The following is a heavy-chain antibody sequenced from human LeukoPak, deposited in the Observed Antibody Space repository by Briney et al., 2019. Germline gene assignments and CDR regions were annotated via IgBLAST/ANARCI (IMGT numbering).Heavy chain of an antibody. CDR2: IYYSGST. CDR1: GGSISSYY. V-gene: IGHV4-59*01. D-gene: IGHD3-3*01. CDR3: ARLRLRFLEWLLSLPLVDY. J-gene: IGHJ4*02. Sequence: PSETLSLTCTVSGGSISSYYWSWIRQPPGKGLEWIGYIYYSGSTNYNPSLKSRVTISVDTSKNQFSLKLSSVTAADTAVYYCARLRLRFLEWLLSLPLVDYWGQGTLVTVSS.